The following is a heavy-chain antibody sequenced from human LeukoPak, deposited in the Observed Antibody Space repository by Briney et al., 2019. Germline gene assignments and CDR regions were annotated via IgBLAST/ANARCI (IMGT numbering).Heavy chain of an antibody. CDR3: ARRDFWSGYYH. V-gene: IGHV4-34*01. J-gene: IGHJ5*02. CDR2: INHSGST. Sequence: TSETLSLTCAVYGGSFSGYYWSWIRQPPGKGLEWIGEINHSGSTNYNPSLKSRVTISVDTSKNQFSLKLSSVTAADTAVYYCARRDFWSGYYHWGQGTLVTVSS. CDR1: GGSFSGYY. D-gene: IGHD3-3*01.